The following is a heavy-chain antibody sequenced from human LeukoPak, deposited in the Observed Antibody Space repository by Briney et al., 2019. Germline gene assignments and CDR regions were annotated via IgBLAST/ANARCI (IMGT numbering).Heavy chain of an antibody. V-gene: IGHV4-34*01. CDR1: GGSFSGYY. CDR2: INHSGST. CDR3: ARDGRELPLDY. D-gene: IGHD1-26*01. J-gene: IGHJ4*02. Sequence: SETLSLTCAVYGGSFSGYYWSWIRQPPGKGLEWIGEINHSGSTNYNPSLKSRVTISVDTSKNQFSLKLSSVTAADTAVYYCARDGRELPLDYWGQGTLGTVSS.